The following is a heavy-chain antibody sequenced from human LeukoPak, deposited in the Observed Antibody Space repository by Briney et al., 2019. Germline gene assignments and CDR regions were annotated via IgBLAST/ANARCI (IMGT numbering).Heavy chain of an antibody. CDR2: INPNSGGT. CDR1: GYTXTGYY. Sequence: ASVKVSCKASGYTXTGYYMHGVRQAPGQGLEWMGWINPNSGGTNYAQKFQGRVTMTRDTSISTAYMELSRLRSDDTAVYYCASYYYDSSGYYYEGLGSLDYWGQGTLVTVSS. J-gene: IGHJ4*02. CDR3: ASYYYDSSGYYYEGLGSLDY. V-gene: IGHV1-2*02. D-gene: IGHD3-22*01.